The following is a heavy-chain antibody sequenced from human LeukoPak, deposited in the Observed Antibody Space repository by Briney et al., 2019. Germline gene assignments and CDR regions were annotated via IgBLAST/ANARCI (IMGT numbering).Heavy chain of an antibody. J-gene: IGHJ3*01. D-gene: IGHD3-3*01. CDR3: ARDRRFRSGISVTALDAFDV. Sequence: ASVKVSCKASGYTFTSYGISWVRQAPGQGLERMAWISGYNGDTNYAQKFQGRVTLTTDTSTSVAYMDLRSLRSDDTAMYYCARDRRFRSGISVTALDAFDVWGPGTMVTVSS. V-gene: IGHV1-18*01. CDR2: ISGYNGDT. CDR1: GYTFTSYG.